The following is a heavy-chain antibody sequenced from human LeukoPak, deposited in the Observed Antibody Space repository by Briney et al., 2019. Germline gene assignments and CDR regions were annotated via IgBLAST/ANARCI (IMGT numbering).Heavy chain of an antibody. Sequence: SETLSLTCTVSGGSISNGDHYWSWIRQHPGKGLEWIGHIYYSGSTYYNPSLKSRGVISVETSKNQFSLKLSSVTAADTAVYYCARDGIAVAGTSFDYWGQGTLVTVSS. CDR2: IYYSGST. D-gene: IGHD6-19*01. CDR3: ARDGIAVAGTSFDY. J-gene: IGHJ4*02. V-gene: IGHV4-31*03. CDR1: GGSISNGDHY.